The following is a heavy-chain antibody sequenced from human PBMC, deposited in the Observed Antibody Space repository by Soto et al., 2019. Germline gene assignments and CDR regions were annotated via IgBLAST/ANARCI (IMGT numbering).Heavy chain of an antibody. CDR1: GFTSKNFA. CDR2: VSGSGGST. D-gene: IGHD5-18*01. Sequence: GGSLRLSCAASGFTSKNFALNWVRQAPGKGPEWVSSVSGSGGSTYYADSVKGRFTVSRDNSKNNLFLQMNRLRVEDTAMYYCAKDPPSGYGSALEVWGQGRMFGVSS. J-gene: IGHJ3*01. V-gene: IGHV3-23*01. CDR3: AKDPPSGYGSALEV.